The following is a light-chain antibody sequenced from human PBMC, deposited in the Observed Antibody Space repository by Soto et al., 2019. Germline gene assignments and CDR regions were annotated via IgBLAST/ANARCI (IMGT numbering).Light chain of an antibody. CDR1: QSVSSSN. Sequence: EVVMTQSPATLSVSPGEGATLSCRASQSVSSSNLAWYQQKPGQAPRLLIYGASTRATDIPARFSGSGSGTEFTLTISSLQSEDFAVYYCQQSHNWPGTFGQGTKVEIK. CDR3: QQSHNWPGT. V-gene: IGKV3-15*01. CDR2: GAS. J-gene: IGKJ1*01.